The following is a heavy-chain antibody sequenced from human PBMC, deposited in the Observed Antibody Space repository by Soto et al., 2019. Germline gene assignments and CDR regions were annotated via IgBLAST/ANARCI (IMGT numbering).Heavy chain of an antibody. Sequence: GGSLRLSCAASGFTLSSYAMHWVRQAPGKGLEWVAVISYDGSNKYYADSVKGRFTISRDNSKNTLYLQMNSLRAEDTAVYYCVKDRRYGSEIYTNCGMDVWGQGTTVTVSS. CDR3: VKDRRYGSEIYTNCGMDV. J-gene: IGHJ6*02. D-gene: IGHD3-10*01. CDR2: ISYDGSNK. CDR1: GFTLSSYA. V-gene: IGHV3-30-3*01.